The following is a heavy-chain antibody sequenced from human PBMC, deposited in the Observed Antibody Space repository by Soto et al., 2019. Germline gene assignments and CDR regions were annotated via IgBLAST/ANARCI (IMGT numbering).Heavy chain of an antibody. V-gene: IGHV4-30-2*01. J-gene: IGHJ4*02. CDR1: GGSISSGGFS. D-gene: IGHD6-6*01. Sequence: QLQLQESGSGLVKPSQTLSLTCAVSGGSISSGGFSWSWIRQPPGKGLESIGYIYHSGSTYYNPALKSRVTISVDRSKNQFSLKLSSVTAADTAVYYCAGGIAARPLGYWGQGTLVTVSS. CDR2: IYHSGST. CDR3: AGGIAARPLGY.